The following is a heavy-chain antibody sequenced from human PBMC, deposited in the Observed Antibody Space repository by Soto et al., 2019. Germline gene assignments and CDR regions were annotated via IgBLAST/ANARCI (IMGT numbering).Heavy chain of an antibody. CDR3: ARGGGVVAATGWFDP. CDR1: GYSFTSYW. D-gene: IGHD2-15*01. J-gene: IGHJ5*02. V-gene: IGHV5-51*01. CDR2: IYPGDSDT. Sequence: PGESLKISCKGPGYSFTSYWLGWVRQMPGKGLEWMGIIYPGDSDTRYSPSFQGQVTISADKSISTAYLQWSSLKASDTAMYYCARGGGVVAATGWFDPWGQETLVTVSS.